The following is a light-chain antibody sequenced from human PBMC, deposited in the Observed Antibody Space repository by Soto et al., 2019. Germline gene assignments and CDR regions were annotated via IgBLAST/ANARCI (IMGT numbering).Light chain of an antibody. Sequence: QFTQSSISLSPSCRSRGHITFPASQDISNYLNWYQQKPGKAPKLLIYDASNLETGVPSRFSGSGSGTDFTFTISSLQPEDIATYYCQQYDNLPLTFGGGTKVDIK. CDR2: DAS. V-gene: IGKV1-33*01. CDR3: QQYDNLPLT. CDR1: QDISNY. J-gene: IGKJ4*01.